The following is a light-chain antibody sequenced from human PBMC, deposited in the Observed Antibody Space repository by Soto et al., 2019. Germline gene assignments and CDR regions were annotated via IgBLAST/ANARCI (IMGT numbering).Light chain of an antibody. CDR3: QWRSDWPPRLT. CDR1: ESIGNY. V-gene: IGKV3-11*01. Sequence: EVVLTQSPATLSLSPGERATLSCRASESIGNYLAWYQQKLGQAPKLLIYDASHRAIVTPGRFSGDGSGTDLPLTISSLEPEDFAVYYCQWRSDWPPRLTFGGGTKVEIK. J-gene: IGKJ4*01. CDR2: DAS.